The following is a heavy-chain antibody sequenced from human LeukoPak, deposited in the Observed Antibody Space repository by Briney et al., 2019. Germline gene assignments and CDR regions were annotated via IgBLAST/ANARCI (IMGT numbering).Heavy chain of an antibody. CDR3: ARDRTAVGYYYYGMDV. Sequence: ASVKVSCKASGYTFTGYYMHWVRQAPGQGLEWMGWINPNSGGTNYAQKFQGRVTITADKSTSTAYMELSSLRSEDTAVYYCARDRTAVGYYYYGMDVWGQGTTVTVSS. D-gene: IGHD6-19*01. V-gene: IGHV1-2*02. CDR2: INPNSGGT. CDR1: GYTFTGYY. J-gene: IGHJ6*02.